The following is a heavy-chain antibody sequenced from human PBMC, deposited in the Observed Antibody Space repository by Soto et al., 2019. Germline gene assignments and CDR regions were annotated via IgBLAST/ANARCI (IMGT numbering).Heavy chain of an antibody. D-gene: IGHD5-18*01. CDR2: IIPIFGTA. J-gene: IGHJ4*02. Sequence: SVKVSCKASGGTFSSYAISWVRQAPRQGLEWMGGIIPIFGTANYAQKFQGRVTITADKSTSTAYMELSSLRSEDTAVYYCAREKRDTAMVTDYWGQGTLVTVSS. CDR3: AREKRDTAMVTDY. V-gene: IGHV1-69*06. CDR1: GGTFSSYA.